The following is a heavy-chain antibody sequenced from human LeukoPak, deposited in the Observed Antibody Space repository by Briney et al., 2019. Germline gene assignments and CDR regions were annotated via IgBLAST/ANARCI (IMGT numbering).Heavy chain of an antibody. CDR1: GYTFTTYS. D-gene: IGHD6-19*01. V-gene: IGHV1-3*01. J-gene: IGHJ4*02. CDR3: ASLPEEAVAGPDALHY. Sequence: ASVNVSCKASGYTFTTYSMHWVRQAPGQGLEWMGWINAGNGNTKYAQRFQGRVTITRDTSASTAYMELSSLGSEDTAVYYCASLPEEAVAGPDALHYWGQGTLVTVSS. CDR2: INAGNGNT.